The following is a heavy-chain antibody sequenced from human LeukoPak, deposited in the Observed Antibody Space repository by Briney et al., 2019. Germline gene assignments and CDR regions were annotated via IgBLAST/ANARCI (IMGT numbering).Heavy chain of an antibody. D-gene: IGHD6-19*01. V-gene: IGHV3-7*01. CDR1: GFTFSSYW. CDR3: ARPSYNSGWYFPFDY. J-gene: IGHJ4*02. CDR2: IEQGGSEK. Sequence: PGGSLRLSCAASGFTFSSYWMSWVRQAPGKGLEWVANIEQGGSEKYYVDSVKGRFTISRDNAKNSLYLQMNSLRAEDTAIYCCARPSYNSGWYFPFDYWGQGTLVTVSS.